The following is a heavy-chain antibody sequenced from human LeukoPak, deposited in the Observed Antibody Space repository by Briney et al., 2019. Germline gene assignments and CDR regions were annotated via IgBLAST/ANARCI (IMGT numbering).Heavy chain of an antibody. J-gene: IGHJ4*02. D-gene: IGHD3-10*01. Sequence: GRSLRLSCAASGFIFDDYALHWVRQAPGKGLEWVSGISWNSGDIDYVDSVKGRFTISRDNAKDSLYLQVNSLRAEDTALYYCFVGQGINCWGQGTLVTVSP. CDR2: ISWNSGDI. CDR3: FVGQGINC. CDR1: GFIFDDYA. V-gene: IGHV3-9*01.